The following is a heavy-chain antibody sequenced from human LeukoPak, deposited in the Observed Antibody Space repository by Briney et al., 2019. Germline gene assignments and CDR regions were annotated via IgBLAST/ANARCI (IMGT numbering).Heavy chain of an antibody. CDR2: IYYSGST. D-gene: IGHD4-23*01. Sequence: SETLSLTCTVSGGSISSYYWSWIRQPPGKGLEWIGYIYYSGSTNYNPSLKSRVTISVDTSKNQFSLKLSSVTAADTAVYYCARLWGIRWVFDYWGQGTLVTVSS. CDR1: GGSISSYY. J-gene: IGHJ4*02. CDR3: ARLWGIRWVFDY. V-gene: IGHV4-59*08.